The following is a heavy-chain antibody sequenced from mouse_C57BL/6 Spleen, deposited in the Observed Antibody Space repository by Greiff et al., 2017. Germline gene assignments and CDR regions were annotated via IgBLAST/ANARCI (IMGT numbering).Heavy chain of an antibody. D-gene: IGHD1-1*01. Sequence: QVHVKQPGAELVKPGASVKLSCKASGYTFTSYWMQWVKQRPGQGLEWIGEIDPSDSYTNYNQKFKGKATLTVDTSSSTAYMQLSSLTSEDSAVYYCVITTVVATDYWGQGTTLTVSS. CDR3: VITTVVATDY. J-gene: IGHJ2*01. CDR2: IDPSDSYT. CDR1: GYTFTSYW. V-gene: IGHV1-50*01.